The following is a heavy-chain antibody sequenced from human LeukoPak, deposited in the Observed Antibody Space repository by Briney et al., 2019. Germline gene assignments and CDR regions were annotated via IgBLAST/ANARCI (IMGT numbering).Heavy chain of an antibody. V-gene: IGHV4-4*08. J-gene: IGHJ4*02. CDR2: IYYSGST. D-gene: IGHD3-10*01. Sequence: SETLSLTCTVSGGSISSYYWSWIRQPPGKGLEWIGYIYYSGSTNYNPSLKSRVTISVDTSKNQFSLKLTSMTAADTAVYYCAREGGYGSGGLDSWGQGTLVTVSS. CDR3: AREGGYGSGGLDS. CDR1: GGSISSYY.